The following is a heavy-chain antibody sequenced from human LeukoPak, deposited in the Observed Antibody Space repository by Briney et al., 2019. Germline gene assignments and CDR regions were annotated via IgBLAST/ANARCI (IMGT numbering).Heavy chain of an antibody. CDR2: IIPILGIA. CDR3: AXXXXWNPPSLDY. D-gene: IGHD1-1*01. Sequence: SVKVSCKASGGTFSSYAISWVRQAPGQGLEWMGRIIPILGIANYAQKFQGRVTITADKSTSTAYMELSSLRSEDTAVYYCAXXXXWNPPSLDYWGQGTLVTVSS. J-gene: IGHJ4*02. CDR1: GGTFSSYA. V-gene: IGHV1-69*04.